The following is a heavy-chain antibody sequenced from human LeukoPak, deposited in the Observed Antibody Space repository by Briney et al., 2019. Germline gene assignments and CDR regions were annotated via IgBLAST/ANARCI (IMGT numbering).Heavy chain of an antibody. J-gene: IGHJ4*02. V-gene: IGHV4-39*01. CDR1: GGSISSSSYY. Sequence: SETLSLTCTVSGGSISSSSYYWGWIRQPPGKGLEWIGSICYSGSTYYNPSLKSRVTISVDTSKNQFSLKLSSVTAADTAVYYCARPVDTAMGPFDYWGQGTLVTVSS. CDR3: ARPVDTAMGPFDY. CDR2: ICYSGST. D-gene: IGHD5-18*01.